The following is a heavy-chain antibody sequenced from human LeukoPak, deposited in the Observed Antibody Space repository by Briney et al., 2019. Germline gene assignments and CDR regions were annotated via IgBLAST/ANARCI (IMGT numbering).Heavy chain of an antibody. J-gene: IGHJ4*02. D-gene: IGHD3-16*01. CDR3: ARDVNYAFDY. V-gene: IGHV1-18*01. Sequence: GASVKVSCKASGYTFTSYGISWVRQAPGQGLEWMGWIAPYNGNTKYAQNVQGRVTLTTDTTTSTAYMELGSLRSGDTAVYYCARDVNYAFDYWGQGTLVTVSS. CDR2: IAPYNGNT. CDR1: GYTFTSYG.